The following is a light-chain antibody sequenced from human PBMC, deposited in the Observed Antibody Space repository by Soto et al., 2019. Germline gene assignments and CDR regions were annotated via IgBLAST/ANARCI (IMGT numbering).Light chain of an antibody. V-gene: IGKV1-5*03. CDR1: QSISIL. CDR2: KAS. CDR3: QQYNSYPWT. J-gene: IGKJ1*01. Sequence: DIQMTQYPYTLSASVGDRVTFTCRASQSISILLAWYQQKPGRAPKSLIYKASSLESGVLPRFSGSASGTNLTLSINSLPPEDFATSYRQQYNSYPWTFGQGTKVEIK.